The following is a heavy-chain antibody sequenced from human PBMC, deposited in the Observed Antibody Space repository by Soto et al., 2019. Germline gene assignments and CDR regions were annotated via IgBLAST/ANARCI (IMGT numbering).Heavy chain of an antibody. CDR3: ARVTLKPGNWFDT. CDR1: GYTFTDYF. J-gene: IGHJ5*02. CDR2: INPKTRGA. Sequence: GASVKVSCKASGYTFTDYFIHWLRQAPGQGFEWMGWINPKTRGANYAQKFQGRVTMTRDTSNSTANIELRGLTSDDTAVYYSARVTLKPGNWFDTWGQGTLVTVSS. V-gene: IGHV1-2*02.